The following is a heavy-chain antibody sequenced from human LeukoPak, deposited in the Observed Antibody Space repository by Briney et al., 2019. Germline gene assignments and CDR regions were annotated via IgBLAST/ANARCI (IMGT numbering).Heavy chain of an antibody. Sequence: GASVKVSCKASGYTFTSYGISWVRQAPGQGLEWMGWISAYNGNTNYAQKLQGRVTMTTDTSTSTAYMELRSLRSDDTAVYYCARDPGSGSYRNIYYYYYGMDVWGQGTTVTVSS. D-gene: IGHD1-26*01. V-gene: IGHV1-18*01. CDR1: GYTFTSYG. CDR2: ISAYNGNT. J-gene: IGHJ6*02. CDR3: ARDPGSGSYRNIYYYYYGMDV.